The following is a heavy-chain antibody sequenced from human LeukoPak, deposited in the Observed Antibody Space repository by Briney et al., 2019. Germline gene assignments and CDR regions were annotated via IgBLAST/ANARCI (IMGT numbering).Heavy chain of an antibody. CDR3: ARGYYDFWSGWSTSAGNWFDP. J-gene: IGHJ5*02. V-gene: IGHV4-38-2*02. CDR2: IYHSGST. D-gene: IGHD3-3*01. CDR1: GYSISSGYY. Sequence: SETLSLTCTVSGYSISSGYYWGWIRQPPGKGLEWIGSIYHSGSTYYNPSLKSRVTISVDTSKNQFSLKLSSVTAADTAVYYCARGYYDFWSGWSTSAGNWFDPWGQGTLVTVSS.